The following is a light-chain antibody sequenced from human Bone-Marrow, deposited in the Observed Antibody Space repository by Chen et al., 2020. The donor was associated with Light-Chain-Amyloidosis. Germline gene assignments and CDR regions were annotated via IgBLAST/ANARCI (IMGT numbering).Light chain of an antibody. CDR3: GTWDSSLSGEVV. J-gene: IGLJ2*01. V-gene: IGLV1-51*01. CDR2: ENN. CDR1: TSNIGNNY. Sequence: QSVLTQPPSVSAPPGQKVTISCFGGTSNIGNNYISWYQQFPGTAPELLIYENNKRPSGIPDRFSGSKSGTSATLCITGRQTGDEADYYCGTWDSSLSGEVVFGGGTKLTVL.